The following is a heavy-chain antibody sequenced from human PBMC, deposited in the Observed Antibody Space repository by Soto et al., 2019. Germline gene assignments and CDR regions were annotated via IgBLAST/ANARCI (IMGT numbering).Heavy chain of an antibody. Sequence: PSETLCLTCTVSGGSISSYYWSWIRQPPGKGPEWIGYIYYSGSTNYNPSLKSRVTISVDTSKNQFSLKLSSVTAAGTAVYYCARGNYDFWSGYYYYYYMDVWGKGTTVTVSS. CDR3: ARGNYDFWSGYYYYYYMDV. CDR2: IYYSGST. CDR1: GGSISSYY. J-gene: IGHJ6*03. D-gene: IGHD3-3*01. V-gene: IGHV4-59*01.